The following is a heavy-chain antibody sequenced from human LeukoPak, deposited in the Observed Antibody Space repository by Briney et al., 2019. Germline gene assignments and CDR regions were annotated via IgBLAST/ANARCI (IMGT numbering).Heavy chain of an antibody. CDR3: AREGAYYYDSSGYTYFDY. D-gene: IGHD3-22*01. Sequence: SVKVSFKASGGTFSSYAISWVRQAPGQGLEWMGGIIPIFGTANYAQKFQGRVTITADESTSTAYMELSSLRSEDTAVYYCAREGAYYYDSSGYTYFDYWGQGTLVTVSS. V-gene: IGHV1-69*01. CDR1: GGTFSSYA. CDR2: IIPIFGTA. J-gene: IGHJ4*02.